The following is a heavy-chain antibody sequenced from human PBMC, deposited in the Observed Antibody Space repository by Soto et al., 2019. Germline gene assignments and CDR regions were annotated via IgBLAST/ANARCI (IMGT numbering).Heavy chain of an antibody. CDR3: TAGYCSGGSCYSVVY. CDR1: GFTFSNVW. D-gene: IGHD2-15*01. J-gene: IGHJ4*02. V-gene: IGHV3-15*01. Sequence: ESGGGLVTPGGSLSLSCAASGFTFSNVWMSWVRQAPGKGLEWVGRIKRRADGGTTDYATPVRGRFTVSRDDSKNTLYLQMNSLKTEDTAVYYCTAGYCSGGSCYSVVYWGQGTLVTVSS. CDR2: IKRRADGGTT.